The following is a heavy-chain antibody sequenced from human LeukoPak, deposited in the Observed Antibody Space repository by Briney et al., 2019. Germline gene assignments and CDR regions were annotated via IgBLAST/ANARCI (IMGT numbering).Heavy chain of an antibody. Sequence: SVKVSCKASGGTFSSYAISWVRQAPGQGLEWMGGIIPIFGTANYAQNFQGRVTITADKSTSTAYMELSSLRSEDTAVYYCARDGVVVVAAKLNNPGGSYYYGMDVWGKGTTVTVSS. V-gene: IGHV1-69*06. CDR1: GGTFSSYA. J-gene: IGHJ6*04. CDR3: ARDGVVVVAAKLNNPGGSYYYGMDV. CDR2: IIPIFGTA. D-gene: IGHD2-15*01.